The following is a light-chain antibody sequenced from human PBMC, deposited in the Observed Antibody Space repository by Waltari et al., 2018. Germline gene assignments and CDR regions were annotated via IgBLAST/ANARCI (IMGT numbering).Light chain of an antibody. CDR1: TLGHHL. Sequence: SYELTQPPSVSVSPGQTASPTSPGDTLGHHLVCWYQQKPGQSPVLVIYQDIKRPSGIPERFSGSNSGNTATLTISGTQAMDEADYYCQAWDSSFVVFGGGTKLTVL. V-gene: IGLV3-1*01. CDR3: QAWDSSFVV. J-gene: IGLJ2*01. CDR2: QDI.